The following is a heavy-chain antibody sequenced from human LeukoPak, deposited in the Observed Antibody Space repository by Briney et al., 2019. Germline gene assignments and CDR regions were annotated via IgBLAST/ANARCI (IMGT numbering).Heavy chain of an antibody. Sequence: WASVTVSCKASGYTFAGYYMHWVRQAPGQGLEGMGWINPNSGGTNYAQKFQGRVTMTEDTSTDTAYMELSSLRSEDTAVYYCATPSGSYYPTFDYWGQGTLVTVSS. J-gene: IGHJ4*02. CDR2: INPNSGGT. CDR1: GYTFAGYY. CDR3: ATPSGSYYPTFDY. D-gene: IGHD1-26*01. V-gene: IGHV1-2*02.